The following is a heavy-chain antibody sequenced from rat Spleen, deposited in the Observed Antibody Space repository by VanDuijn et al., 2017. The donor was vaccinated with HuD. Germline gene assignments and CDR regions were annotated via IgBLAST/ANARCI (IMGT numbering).Heavy chain of an antibody. CDR1: GFTFSNYD. Sequence: EVQLVESGGDLVQPGRSLKLSCAASGFTFSNYDMAWVRQDSTKGLEWVATISSDGSTTYYRDSVKGRFTISRDNAKNTQYLRMDNLRSEDTATYYCARAGYLRDWYFDFWGPGTMVTVSS. CDR3: ARAGYLRDWYFDF. CDR2: ISSDGSTT. D-gene: IGHD2-2*01. J-gene: IGHJ1*01. V-gene: IGHV5S13*01.